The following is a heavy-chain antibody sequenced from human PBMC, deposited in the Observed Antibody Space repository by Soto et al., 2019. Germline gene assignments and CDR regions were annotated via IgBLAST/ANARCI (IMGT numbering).Heavy chain of an antibody. CDR3: ARHKGRSPLDY. D-gene: IGHD2-15*01. Sequence: EVQLVESGGGLVQPGGSLRLSCAASGFTFSSYSMNWARQAPGKGLEWISYISSSSRTIYYPDSVKGRFTISRDNAKNSLYLQMNSLRAEDTAVYYCARHKGRSPLDYWGQGTLVTVSS. CDR1: GFTFSSYS. V-gene: IGHV3-48*01. J-gene: IGHJ4*02. CDR2: ISSSSRTI.